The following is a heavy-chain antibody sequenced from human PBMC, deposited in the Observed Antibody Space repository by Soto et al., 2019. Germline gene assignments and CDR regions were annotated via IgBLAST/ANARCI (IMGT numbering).Heavy chain of an antibody. Sequence: APVKVCWKASGYTFTSYYMMWVRQATGQGLEWMGWMNPSTGNTDSAEKFQGRLTMTRNTSISTVYMELSSLSFEDTAVYYCARGRIIVAGGFDPWGQGTLVTVSS. J-gene: IGHJ5*02. D-gene: IGHD6-19*01. CDR3: ARGRIIVAGGFDP. V-gene: IGHV1-8*01. CDR1: GYTFTSYY. CDR2: MNPSTGNT.